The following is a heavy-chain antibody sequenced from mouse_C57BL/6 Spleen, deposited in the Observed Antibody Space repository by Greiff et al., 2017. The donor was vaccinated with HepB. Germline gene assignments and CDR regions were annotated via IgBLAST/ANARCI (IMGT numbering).Heavy chain of an antibody. D-gene: IGHD4-1*01. J-gene: IGHJ2*01. CDR2: IYPGDGDT. V-gene: IGHV1-80*01. Sequence: QVQLQQSGAELVKPGASVKISCKASGYAFSSYWMNWVKQRPGKGLEWIGQIYPGDGDTNYNGKFKGKATLTADKSSSTVYMQLSSRTSEDSAVYFCARDWDNYFDYWGQGTTLTVSS. CDR1: GYAFSSYW. CDR3: ARDWDNYFDY.